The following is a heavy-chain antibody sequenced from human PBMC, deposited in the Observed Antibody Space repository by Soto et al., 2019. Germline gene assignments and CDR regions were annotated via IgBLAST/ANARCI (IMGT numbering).Heavy chain of an antibody. CDR2: IYHSGST. Sequence: PSETLSLTCAVSGGSISSSNWWSWVRQPPGKGLEWIGEIYHSGSTNYNPSLKSRVTISVDKSKNQFSLKLSSVIAADTAVYYCARVWTTVTNWFDPWGQGTLVTVSS. D-gene: IGHD4-17*01. CDR3: ARVWTTVTNWFDP. CDR1: GGSISSSNW. V-gene: IGHV4-4*02. J-gene: IGHJ5*02.